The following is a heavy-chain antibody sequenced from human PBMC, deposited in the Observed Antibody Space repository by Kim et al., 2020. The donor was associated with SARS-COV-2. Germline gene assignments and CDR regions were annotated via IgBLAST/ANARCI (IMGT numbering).Heavy chain of an antibody. CDR1: GFTFNRYN. V-gene: IGHV3-21*01. D-gene: IGHD6-19*01. Sequence: GGSLRLSCAASGFTFNRYNMNWVRQAPGKGLEWVASISTGSSYIFYADSVKGRFTISRDNAKNSLYLQLNSLRTEDTAVYYCAKRGAGDYFDYWGHGTLV. CDR2: ISTGSSYI. CDR3: AKRGAGDYFDY. J-gene: IGHJ4*01.